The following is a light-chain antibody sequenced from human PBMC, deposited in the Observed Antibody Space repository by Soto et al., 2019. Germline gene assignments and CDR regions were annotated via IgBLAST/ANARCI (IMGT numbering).Light chain of an antibody. CDR3: QQHGSSPFT. CDR1: QSVSANY. J-gene: IGKJ3*01. Sequence: EIVLTQSPGTLSLSPGERATLSCRASQSVSANYLAWYQQKPGQAPRLLIYGASSRDTGIPDRFSGSGSGTDFTLTISRLEPEDFAVYFCQQHGSSPFTFGPGTKVDI. CDR2: GAS. V-gene: IGKV3-20*01.